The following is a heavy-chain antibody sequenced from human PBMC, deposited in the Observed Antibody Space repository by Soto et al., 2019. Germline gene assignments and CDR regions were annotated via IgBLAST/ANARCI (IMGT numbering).Heavy chain of an antibody. V-gene: IGHV3-33*01. Sequence: QVQLVESGGGVVQPGRSLKLSCAASGFTFSSDGMHWVRQAPGKGLEWVAVIWYDGSNKYYADSVKGRFTISRDNSKKTLYLQVNSLRTEDTAVYYCARSHRSTWHIINDWAQGTLVTVSS. CDR3: ARSHRSTWHIIND. CDR1: GFTFSSDG. CDR2: IWYDGSNK. J-gene: IGHJ4*02. D-gene: IGHD1-26*01.